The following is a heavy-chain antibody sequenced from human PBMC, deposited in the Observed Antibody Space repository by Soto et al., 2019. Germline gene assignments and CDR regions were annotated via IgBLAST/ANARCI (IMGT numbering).Heavy chain of an antibody. J-gene: IGHJ6*02. D-gene: IGHD3-10*01. CDR2: IYYSGSA. CDR1: GGSISSSSYY. Sequence: QLQLQESGPGLVKPSETLSLTCTVSGGSISSSSYYWGWIRQPPGKGLEWIGSIYYSGSAYYNPSHKSRVTISVDTSKNQFSLKLRSVTAADTAVYYCARQPKWFGELSSYYYGMDVWGQGTTVTVSS. V-gene: IGHV4-39*01. CDR3: ARQPKWFGELSSYYYGMDV.